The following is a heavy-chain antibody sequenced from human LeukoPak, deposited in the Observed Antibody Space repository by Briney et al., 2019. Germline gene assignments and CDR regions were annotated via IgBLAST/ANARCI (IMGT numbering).Heavy chain of an antibody. J-gene: IGHJ6*03. V-gene: IGHV3-53*01. CDR3: ARARTFGESYYYYMDV. D-gene: IGHD3-10*01. CDR2: IYSGGST. CDR1: GFTVSSNY. Sequence: GGSLRLSCAASGFTVSSNYMTWVRQAPGKGLEWVSVIYSGGSTKYADSVKGRFTISRDNSKNTLYLQMNSLRAEDTALYYCARARTFGESYYYYMDVWGKGTMVTISS.